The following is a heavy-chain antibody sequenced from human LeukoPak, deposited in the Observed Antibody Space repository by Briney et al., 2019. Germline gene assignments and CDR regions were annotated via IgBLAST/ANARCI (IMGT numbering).Heavy chain of an antibody. D-gene: IGHD4-17*01. Sequence: PGGSLRLSCVASGIAFRNYAMTWVRQAPGKGLEWVSSITGSGTTTRYADSVKGRFTISRDNSVGTLYLQLNSLSAEDTAVYCCGIDPNGDYIGAFDFWGQGTKVTASS. CDR1: GIAFRNYA. J-gene: IGHJ3*01. CDR2: ITGSGTTT. V-gene: IGHV3-23*01. CDR3: GIDPNGDYIGAFDF.